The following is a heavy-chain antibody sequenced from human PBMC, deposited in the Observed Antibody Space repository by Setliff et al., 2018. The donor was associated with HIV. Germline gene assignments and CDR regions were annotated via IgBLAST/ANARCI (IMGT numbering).Heavy chain of an antibody. J-gene: IGHJ4*02. CDR3: ARVSGDGAGYFDY. CDR2: IWYDGSNK. CDR1: GFTFSSYG. Sequence: PGGSLRLSCAASGFTFSSYGIHWVRRAPGKGLEWVALIWYDGSNKYYADSVKGRFTISRDNAKNSLYLQMNSLRAEDTAVYYCARVSGDGAGYFDYWGQGTLVTVSS. V-gene: IGHV3-33*01. D-gene: IGHD5-12*01.